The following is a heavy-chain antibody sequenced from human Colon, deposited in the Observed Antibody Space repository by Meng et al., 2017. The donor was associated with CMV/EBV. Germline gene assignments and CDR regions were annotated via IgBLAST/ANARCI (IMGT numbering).Heavy chain of an antibody. CDR1: GLTFSRYW. Sequence: GGSLRLSCAASGLTFSRYWMHWVRQVPGKGLVWVSRIISDERTTIYADAVKGRFTISRDNAKNTLYLQMNSLKTEDTAVYYCSTLKGQVVSSAGYWGQGTLVTVSS. D-gene: IGHD2-2*01. V-gene: IGHV3-74*01. CDR3: STLKGQVVSSAGY. CDR2: IISDERTT. J-gene: IGHJ4*02.